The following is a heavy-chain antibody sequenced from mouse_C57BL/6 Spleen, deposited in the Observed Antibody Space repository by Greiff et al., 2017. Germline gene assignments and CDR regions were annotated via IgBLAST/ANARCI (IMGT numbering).Heavy chain of an antibody. J-gene: IGHJ3*01. Sequence: QVQLQQSGPELVKPGASVKISCKASGYAFSSSWMNWVKQRPGKGLEWIGRIYPGDGDTNYNGKFKGKATLTADKSSSTAYMQLSSLTSEDSAVYFCATPTMITAFAYWGQGTLVTVSA. V-gene: IGHV1-82*01. D-gene: IGHD2-4*01. CDR2: IYPGDGDT. CDR1: GYAFSSSW. CDR3: ATPTMITAFAY.